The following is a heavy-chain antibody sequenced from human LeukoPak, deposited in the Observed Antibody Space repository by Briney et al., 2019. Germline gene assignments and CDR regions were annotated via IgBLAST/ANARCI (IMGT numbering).Heavy chain of an antibody. Sequence: PSETLSLTCTVSGGSISSSSYYWGWIRQPPGKGLEWIGSIYYSGSTYYNPSLKSRVTISVDTSKNQFSLKLSSVTAADTAVYYCARPVKRIYYGSGSYSDWFDPWGQGTLVTVSS. V-gene: IGHV4-39*01. J-gene: IGHJ5*02. CDR1: GGSISSSSYY. CDR2: IYYSGST. CDR3: ARPVKRIYYGSGSYSDWFDP. D-gene: IGHD3-10*01.